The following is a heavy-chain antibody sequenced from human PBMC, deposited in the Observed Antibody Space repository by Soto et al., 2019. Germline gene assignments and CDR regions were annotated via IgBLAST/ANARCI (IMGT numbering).Heavy chain of an antibody. V-gene: IGHV1-2*02. CDR1: GYTFSDYY. D-gene: IGHD5-18*01. CDR2: ISPKSGGT. CDR3: ARGPRTQLWFPNVY. J-gene: IGHJ4*02. Sequence: ASVKVSCKASGYTFSDYYLHWLRQDPGQGLEWMGWISPKSGGTHYAPKFEGRVTLTTDTSISTAFMELSRLTSDDTAVYYCARGPRTQLWFPNVYWGQGTLVTVSS.